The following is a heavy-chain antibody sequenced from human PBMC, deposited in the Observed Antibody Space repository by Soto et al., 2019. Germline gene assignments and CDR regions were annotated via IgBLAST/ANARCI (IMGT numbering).Heavy chain of an antibody. V-gene: IGHV1-3*01. Sequence: GASVKVSCKASGYTFTSYAMHWLRQAPGQRLEWMGWINAGNGNTKYSQKFQGRVTITRDTSASTAYMELSSLRSEDTAVYYCARVIAAADPFDYWGQGTLVTVSS. CDR1: GYTFTSYA. D-gene: IGHD6-13*01. CDR2: INAGNGNT. J-gene: IGHJ4*02. CDR3: ARVIAAADPFDY.